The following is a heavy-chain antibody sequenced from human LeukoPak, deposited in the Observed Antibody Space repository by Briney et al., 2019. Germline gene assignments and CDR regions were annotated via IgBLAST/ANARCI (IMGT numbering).Heavy chain of an antibody. J-gene: IGHJ6*02. Sequence: ASVKVPCKASGFTFTRYSITWVRQAPGKGHEWMGRISDYNGNTNYAQKYQGRVTMTTDTSTRTAYMELRSLRSDDTAVYYCARVVRSDSFDYDYYYAMDVWGQGTTVTVSS. D-gene: IGHD2-8*01. CDR2: ISDYNGNT. CDR3: ARVVRSDSFDYDYYYAMDV. CDR1: GFTFTRYS. V-gene: IGHV1-18*01.